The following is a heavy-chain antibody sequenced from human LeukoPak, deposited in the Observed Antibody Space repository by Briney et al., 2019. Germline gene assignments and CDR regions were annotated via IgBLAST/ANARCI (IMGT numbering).Heavy chain of an antibody. J-gene: IGHJ5*02. CDR3: ARGQSHYDFWSGYYH. Sequence: SETLSLTCTVSGGSISSYYWSWVRQPAGKGLEWIGRIYTSGSTNYNPSLKSRVTMSVDTSKNQFSLKLSSVTAADTAVYYCARGQSHYDFWSGYYHWGQGTLVTVST. CDR2: IYTSGST. D-gene: IGHD3-3*01. CDR1: GGSISSYY. V-gene: IGHV4-4*07.